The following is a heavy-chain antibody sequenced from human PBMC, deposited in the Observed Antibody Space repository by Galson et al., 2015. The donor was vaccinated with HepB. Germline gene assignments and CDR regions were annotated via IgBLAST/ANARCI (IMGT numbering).Heavy chain of an antibody. V-gene: IGHV3-23*01. CDR2: ISGSGGRT. CDR1: GFTFSSYA. D-gene: IGHD6-13*01. J-gene: IGHJ6*03. Sequence: SLRLSCAASGFTFSSYAMSWVRQAPGKGLEWVSAISGSGGRTYYADSVKGRFTISRDNSKNTLYLQMNSLRAEDTAVYYCAKGIAAAGPRYYYYMDVWGKGTTVTVSS. CDR3: AKGIAAAGPRYYYYMDV.